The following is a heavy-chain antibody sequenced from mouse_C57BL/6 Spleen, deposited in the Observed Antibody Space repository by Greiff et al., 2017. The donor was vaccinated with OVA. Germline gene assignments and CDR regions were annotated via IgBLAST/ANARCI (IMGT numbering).Heavy chain of an antibody. CDR2: IDPSDSYT. CDR1: GYTFTSYW. D-gene: IGHD2-4*01. Sequence: VQLQQPGAELVMPGASVKLSCKASGYTFTSYWMHWVKQRPGQGLEWIGEIDPSDSYTNYNQKFKGKSTLTVDKSSSTAYMQLSSLTSEDSAVYYCARLRLRPYYYAMDYWGQGTSVTVSS. CDR3: ARLRLRPYYYAMDY. J-gene: IGHJ4*01. V-gene: IGHV1-69*01.